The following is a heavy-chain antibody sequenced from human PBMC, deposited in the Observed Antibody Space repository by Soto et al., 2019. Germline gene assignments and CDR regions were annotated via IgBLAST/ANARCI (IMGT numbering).Heavy chain of an antibody. D-gene: IGHD2-8*01. V-gene: IGHV3-30-3*01. Sequence: PGGSLRLSCAASGFTFSTSAMHWVRQAPGKGLEWVALISYHGSNKYYGDSVEGRFTISRDNSRSTVFLQMDSLRAEDTAAYYCGRDLTKYVAYWGQGILVTVSS. CDR3: GRDLTKYVAY. J-gene: IGHJ4*01. CDR1: GFTFSTSA. CDR2: ISYHGSNK.